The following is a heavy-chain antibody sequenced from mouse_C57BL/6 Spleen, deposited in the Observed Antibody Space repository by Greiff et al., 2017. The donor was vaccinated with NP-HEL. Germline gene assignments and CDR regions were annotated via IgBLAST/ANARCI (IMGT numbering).Heavy chain of an antibody. CDR2: IDPSDSET. Sequence: VQLQQPGAELVRPGSSVKLSCKASGYTFTSYWMHWVKQSPIQGLEWIGNIDPSDSETHYNQKFKDKATLTVDKSSSTAYMQLSSLTSEDSAVYYCARDYYGSSYNYAMDYWGQGTSVTVSS. CDR3: ARDYYGSSYNYAMDY. J-gene: IGHJ4*01. CDR1: GYTFTSYW. V-gene: IGHV1-52*01. D-gene: IGHD1-1*01.